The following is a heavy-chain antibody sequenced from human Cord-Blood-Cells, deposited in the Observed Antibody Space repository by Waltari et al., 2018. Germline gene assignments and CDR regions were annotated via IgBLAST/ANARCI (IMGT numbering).Heavy chain of an antibody. V-gene: IGHV3-33*01. CDR1: GFTFSSYG. CDR2: IWYDGSNK. J-gene: IGHJ2*01. CDR3: ARDPRKNYGSGGYIGWYFDL. D-gene: IGHD3-10*01. Sequence: VQLVESGGGVVQPGRSLRLSCAASGFTFSSYGMHWVRQAPGKGLEWVAVIWYDGSNKYYADSVKGRFTISRDNSKNTLYLQMNSLRAEDTAVYYCARDPRKNYGSGGYIGWYFDLWGRGTLVTVSS.